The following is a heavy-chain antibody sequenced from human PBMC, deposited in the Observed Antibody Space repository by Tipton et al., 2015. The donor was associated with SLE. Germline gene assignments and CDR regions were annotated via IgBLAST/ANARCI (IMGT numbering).Heavy chain of an antibody. J-gene: IGHJ4*02. CDR3: ARIHDYVWGTEDFDY. V-gene: IGHV4-34*01. D-gene: IGHD3-16*01. CDR2: INHSGST. Sequence: TLSLTCAVYGGSFSGYYWSWIRQPPGKGLEWIGEINHSGSTKYNSSLKSRVTISVDTSKNQFSLKLSSVTAADTAVYYCARIHDYVWGTEDFDYWGQGTLVTVSS. CDR1: GGSFSGYY.